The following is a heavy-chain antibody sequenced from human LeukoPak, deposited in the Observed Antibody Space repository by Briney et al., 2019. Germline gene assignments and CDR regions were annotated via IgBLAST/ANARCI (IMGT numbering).Heavy chain of an antibody. J-gene: IGHJ4*02. CDR3: ARDREQLNSFDY. CDR2: IIPIFGTA. Sequence: SSVKVSCKASGGTFSSYAISWVRQAPGQGLEWMGRIIPIFGTANYAQKFQGRVTITTDESTSTAYMELSSLRSGDTAVYYCARDREQLNSFDYWGQGTLVTVSS. D-gene: IGHD5-18*01. CDR1: GGTFSSYA. V-gene: IGHV1-69*05.